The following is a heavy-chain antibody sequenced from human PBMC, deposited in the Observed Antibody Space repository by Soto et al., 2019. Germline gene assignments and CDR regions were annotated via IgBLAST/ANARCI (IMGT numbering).Heavy chain of an antibody. CDR1: GYTFPDYS. V-gene: IGHV1-18*01. CDR3: AGTSIDLYGWRDP. J-gene: IGHJ5*02. CDR2: INAYIAYA. D-gene: IGHD6-19*01. Sequence: QVQLVQSGAEVREPGASVKVSCKASGYTFPDYSISWVRQAPGQGLEWMGWINAYIAYAQSAQKFRGRVTMTADTSTTNADMELRNLRADDTDLYYGAGTSIDLYGWRDPWGQWTLFPVSS.